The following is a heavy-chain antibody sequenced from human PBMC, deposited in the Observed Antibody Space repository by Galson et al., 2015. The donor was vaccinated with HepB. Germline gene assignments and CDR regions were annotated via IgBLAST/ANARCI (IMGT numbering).Heavy chain of an antibody. Sequence: SLRLSCAASGFTFSSYSMNWVRQAPGKGLEWVSSIRSSSSYTYYADSVKGRFTISRDNAKNSLYLQMNSLIAEDTAVYYCAWLRISSGWYGNFDYWGQGTLVTVSS. V-gene: IGHV3-21*01. CDR1: GFTFSSYS. D-gene: IGHD6-19*01. CDR2: IRSSSSYT. J-gene: IGHJ4*02. CDR3: AWLRISSGWYGNFDY.